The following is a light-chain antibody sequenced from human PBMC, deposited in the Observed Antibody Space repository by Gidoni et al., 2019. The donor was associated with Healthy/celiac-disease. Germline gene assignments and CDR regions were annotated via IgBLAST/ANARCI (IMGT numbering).Light chain of an antibody. CDR2: WAS. CDR1: QSVLYSSNNKNY. Sequence: DIVMTQSPDSLAVSLGERATINCKSSQSVLYSSNNKNYLAWYQQKPVQPPKLLIYWASTRESGVPDRFSGSCSGTDFTLTISSLQAEDVAVYSCQQYYSTPKTFGQGTKVEIK. V-gene: IGKV4-1*01. J-gene: IGKJ1*01. CDR3: QQYYSTPKT.